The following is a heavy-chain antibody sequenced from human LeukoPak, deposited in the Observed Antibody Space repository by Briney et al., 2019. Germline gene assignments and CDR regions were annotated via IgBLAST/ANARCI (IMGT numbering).Heavy chain of an antibody. CDR1: GFTFSSYA. CDR2: ISGSGGST. D-gene: IGHD4-17*01. Sequence: PGGSLRLSCAASGFTFSSYAMSWVRQAPGKGLEWVSAISGSGGSTYYADSVKGRFTISRDNSKNTLYLQMNSLRAEDTAVYYCAKRYTVTTGYYGMDVWGQGTTVTVSS. CDR3: AKRYTVTTGYYGMDV. V-gene: IGHV3-23*01. J-gene: IGHJ6*02.